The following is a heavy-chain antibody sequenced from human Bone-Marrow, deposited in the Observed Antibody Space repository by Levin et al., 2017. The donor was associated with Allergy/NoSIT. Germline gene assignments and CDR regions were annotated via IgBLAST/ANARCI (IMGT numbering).Heavy chain of an antibody. CDR2: IYYSVST. D-gene: IGHD3-3*01. CDR3: AKHRSYNSWSGHDQTTNCYFGMDV. V-gene: IGHV4-59*08. Sequence: SETLSLTCPVSGGPTSTYYWSWIRQPPGKGLEWIGYIYYSVSTNYNPSLKSRVTISADTSKNQFSLKLSSVTAADTAVYYCAKHRSYNSWSGHDQTTNCYFGMDVWAQGTTVTVSS. J-gene: IGHJ6*02. CDR1: GGPTSTYY.